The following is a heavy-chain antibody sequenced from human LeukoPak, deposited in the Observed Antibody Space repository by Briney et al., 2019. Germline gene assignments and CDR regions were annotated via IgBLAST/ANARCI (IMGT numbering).Heavy chain of an antibody. Sequence: GGSLRLSCAASGFTVSSNYMNWVRQAPGKGLEWVSVIYSGGSTYYADSVKGRFTISRDNSKNTLYLQMNSLRAEDTAVYYCARGPSPFYDFWSGYYMDVWGKGTTVTVSS. CDR1: GFTVSSNY. D-gene: IGHD3-3*01. CDR2: IYSGGST. J-gene: IGHJ6*03. V-gene: IGHV3-53*01. CDR3: ARGPSPFYDFWSGYYMDV.